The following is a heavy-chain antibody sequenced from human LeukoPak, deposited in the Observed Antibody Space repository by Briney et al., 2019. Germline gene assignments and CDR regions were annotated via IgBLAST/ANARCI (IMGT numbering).Heavy chain of an antibody. CDR3: ARDLRPNYYYYGMDV. J-gene: IGHJ6*02. D-gene: IGHD5/OR15-5a*01. V-gene: IGHV3-7*03. Sequence: GGSLRLSCAASGFTFSSYWMSWVRQAPGKGLEWVANIKQDGSEKYYVDSVKGRFTISRDNAKNSLYLQMNSPRAEDTAVYYCARDLRPNYYYYGMDVWGQGTTVTVSS. CDR1: GFTFSSYW. CDR2: IKQDGSEK.